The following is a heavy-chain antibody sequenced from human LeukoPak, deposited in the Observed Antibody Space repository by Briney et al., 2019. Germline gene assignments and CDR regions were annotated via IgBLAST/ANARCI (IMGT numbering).Heavy chain of an antibody. V-gene: IGHV1-2*02. CDR2: IGPKNDDT. CDR1: GYTFTDYY. CDR3: VRDHASSYDY. Sequence: ASVKVSCKASGYTFTDYYIHCVRQAPGQGLEWMGWIGPKNDDTHYAQKFQGRLTMTRDTSITTAFIELSRLTSDDTAVYYCVRDHASSYDYWGQGTLVTVSS. D-gene: IGHD1-26*01. J-gene: IGHJ4*02.